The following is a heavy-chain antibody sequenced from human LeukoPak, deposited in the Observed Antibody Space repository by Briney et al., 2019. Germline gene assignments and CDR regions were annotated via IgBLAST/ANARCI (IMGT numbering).Heavy chain of an antibody. CDR3: ARAEWELDDAFDI. D-gene: IGHD1-26*01. CDR2: IYTSGST. J-gene: IGHJ3*02. CDR1: RGSISSGSYS. V-gene: IGHV4-61*02. Sequence: SQTLSLTCTVSRGSISSGSYSWNWIRQPAGKGLEWIGRIYTSGSTNYNPSLKSRLTISVDTSKNQFSLKLSSVTAADTAVYYCARAEWELDDAFDIWGQGTMVTVSS.